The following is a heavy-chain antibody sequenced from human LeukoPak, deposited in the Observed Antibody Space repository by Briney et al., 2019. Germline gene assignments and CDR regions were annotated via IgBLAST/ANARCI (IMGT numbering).Heavy chain of an antibody. CDR3: AKSLLGYYDSSGYYYDY. J-gene: IGHJ4*02. Sequence: PGGSLRLSCAASGFTFDDYAMHWVRQAPGKGLEWVSGISWNSGSIGYADSVKGRFTISIDNAKNSLYLQMNSLRAEDTALYYCAKSLLGYYDSSGYYYDYWGQGTLVTVSS. CDR2: ISWNSGSI. D-gene: IGHD3-22*01. CDR1: GFTFDDYA. V-gene: IGHV3-9*01.